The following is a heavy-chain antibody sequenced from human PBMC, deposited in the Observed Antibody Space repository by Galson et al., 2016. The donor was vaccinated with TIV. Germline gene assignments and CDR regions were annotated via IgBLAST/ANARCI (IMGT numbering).Heavy chain of an antibody. Sequence: SVKVSCKASGYTFTSFDISWIRQAPGQGLEWMGWMSPANGNTGYAQKFRGRITMTRHPSTTTVYMELSGLTSEDTAVYYCARGHYSDTSGYSFAFWGQGTLVTVSS. J-gene: IGHJ4*02. CDR2: MSPANGNT. CDR1: GYTFTSFD. D-gene: IGHD3-22*01. CDR3: ARGHYSDTSGYSFAF. V-gene: IGHV1-8*01.